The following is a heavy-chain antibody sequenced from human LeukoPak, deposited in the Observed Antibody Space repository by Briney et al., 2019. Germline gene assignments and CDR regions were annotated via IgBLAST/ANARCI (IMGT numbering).Heavy chain of an antibody. J-gene: IGHJ3*02. CDR3: ARHPGGYCSSTSCYTGGVFDI. Sequence: SETLSLTFTVSGGSISSSDFNWGWIRQPPGKGLEWMGVISYSGSTYYNPSLKSRVTISVDTSKNQFSLKLSSVTAADTAVYYCARHPGGYCSSTSCYTGGVFDIWGQGTMVTVSS. CDR1: GGSISSSDFN. V-gene: IGHV4-39*01. D-gene: IGHD2-2*02. CDR2: ISYSGST.